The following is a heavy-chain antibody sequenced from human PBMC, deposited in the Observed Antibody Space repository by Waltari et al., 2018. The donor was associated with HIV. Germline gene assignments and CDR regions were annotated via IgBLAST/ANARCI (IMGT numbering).Heavy chain of an antibody. CDR2: SSAYNGNT. V-gene: IGHV1-18*01. Sequence: QVQLVQSGAEVKKPGASVKVSCKASGYTFTSYGISWVRQAPGQGLEWMGWSSAYNGNTNYAQKLQGRVTMTTDTSTSTAYMELRSLRSDDTAVYYCARVGARAGHYYYYGMDVWGQGTTVTVSS. J-gene: IGHJ6*02. CDR3: ARVGARAGHYYYYGMDV. CDR1: GYTFTSYG. D-gene: IGHD6-13*01.